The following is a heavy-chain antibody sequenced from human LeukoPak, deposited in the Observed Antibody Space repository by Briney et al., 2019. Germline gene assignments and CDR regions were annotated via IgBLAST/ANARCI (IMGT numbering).Heavy chain of an antibody. CDR1: GYTFTGYY. CDR3: ARGATVTTPTGSYYYYMDV. D-gene: IGHD4-17*01. Sequence: GASVKVSCKASGYTFTGYYMNWVRQAPGQGLEWMGRINPNSGGTNYAQKFQGRVTMTRDTSISTAYMELSRLRSDDTAVYYCARGATVTTPTGSYYYYMDVWGKGTTVTVSS. V-gene: IGHV1-2*06. CDR2: INPNSGGT. J-gene: IGHJ6*03.